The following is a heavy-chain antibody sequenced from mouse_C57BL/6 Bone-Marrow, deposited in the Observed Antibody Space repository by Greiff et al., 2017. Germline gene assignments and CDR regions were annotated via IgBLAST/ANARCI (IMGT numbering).Heavy chain of an antibody. CDR2: IYPRDGST. Sequence: QVQLKQSGPELVKPGASVKLSCKASGYTFTSYDINWVKQRPGPGLEWIGWIYPRDGSTKYNEKFKGKATSTVDTSSSTAYMELHSLTSEDSAVYFCARDYGSSYWYVDVWGTGTTVTVSS. D-gene: IGHD1-1*01. J-gene: IGHJ1*03. CDR1: GYTFTSYD. V-gene: IGHV1-85*01. CDR3: ARDYGSSYWYVDV.